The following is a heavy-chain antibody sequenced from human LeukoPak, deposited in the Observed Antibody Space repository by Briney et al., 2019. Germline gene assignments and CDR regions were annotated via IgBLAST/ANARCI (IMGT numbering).Heavy chain of an antibody. D-gene: IGHD3-22*01. CDR3: AKRYYYDNSGLWDY. CDR2: ISGSGGST. V-gene: IGHV3-23*01. J-gene: IGHJ4*02. Sequence: GGSLRLSCAASGFTFSSYAMSWVRQAPGKGLEWVSAISGSGGSTSYADSVKGRFTISRDNSKNTLYLQMNSLGAEDTAVYYCAKRYYYDNSGLWDYWGQGTLVTVSS. CDR1: GFTFSSYA.